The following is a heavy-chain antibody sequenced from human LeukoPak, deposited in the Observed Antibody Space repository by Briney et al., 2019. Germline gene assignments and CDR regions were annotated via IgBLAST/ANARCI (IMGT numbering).Heavy chain of an antibody. CDR2: TYYRSKWYN. CDR3: ARDPEDSSYFDY. V-gene: IGHV6-1*01. CDR1: GYSVPSYSVA. D-gene: IGHD6-6*01. Sequence: SQTLPLTCAISGYSVPSYSVAWNCIRQSPSRSLEWLGSTYYRSKWYNDYAVSVKSRRTINPDTSKNQFSLQLNSVTPEDTAVYYCARDPEDSSYFDYWGQGTLVTVSS. J-gene: IGHJ4*02.